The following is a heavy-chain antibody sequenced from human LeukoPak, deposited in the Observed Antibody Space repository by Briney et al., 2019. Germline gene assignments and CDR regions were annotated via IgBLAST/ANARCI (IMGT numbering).Heavy chain of an antibody. CDR1: GGSFSGYY. Sequence: SETLSLTCAVYGGSFSGYYWSWIRQPPGKGLEWIGEIKQSGSTNYNPSLKSRVTIAVDTSKNQFSLKLSSVTAADTAVYYCARRFRSGSYHNYYYYYLDVWGKGTTVTVSS. D-gene: IGHD3-10*01. V-gene: IGHV4-34*01. CDR2: IKQSGST. CDR3: ARRFRSGSYHNYYYYYLDV. J-gene: IGHJ6*03.